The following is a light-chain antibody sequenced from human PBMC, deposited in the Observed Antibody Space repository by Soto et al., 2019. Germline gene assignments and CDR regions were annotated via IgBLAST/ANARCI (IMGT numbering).Light chain of an antibody. CDR2: DAP. CDR3: QQYDNLPPYT. CDR1: QDISNY. J-gene: IGKJ2*01. V-gene: IGKV1-33*01. Sequence: DLQMTQSPSSLSASVGDRVTITCQASQDISNYLNWYQQKPGKAPKLLIYDAPNFETGVPSRFSSRGPGTDFPSTISTLQPEDIATYHCQQYDNLPPYTFGQGTEMEIK.